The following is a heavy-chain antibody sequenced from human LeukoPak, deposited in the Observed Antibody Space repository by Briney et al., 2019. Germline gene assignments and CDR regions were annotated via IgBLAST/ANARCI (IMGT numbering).Heavy chain of an antibody. CDR3: ARDWPTVIADF. CDR1: GYKFLSHG. V-gene: IGHV1-18*04. J-gene: IGHJ1*01. D-gene: IGHD4-11*01. CDR2: IRADNGDT. Sequence: ASVKVSCKTSGYKFLSHGINWVRQAPGQGLEWLGWIRADNGDTRFAQKFQGRFTMTTDTSTSTAHMELRSLRSDDTAVYYCARDWPTVIADFWGQGTLVTVSS.